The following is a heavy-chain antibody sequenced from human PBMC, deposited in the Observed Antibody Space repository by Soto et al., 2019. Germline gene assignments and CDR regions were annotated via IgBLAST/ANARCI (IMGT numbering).Heavy chain of an antibody. CDR3: ARGRGYGGDWSSTSCYADY. J-gene: IGHJ4*02. D-gene: IGHD2-2*01. V-gene: IGHV4-34*01. Sequence: QVQLQQWGAGLLKPSETLSLTCAVYGGSFSGYYWSWIRQPPGKGLEWLGELNHSGSTNYNPSLKSRVTKSVDTYKNQFTLKRSSVTDADTAVYYCARGRGYGGDWSSTSCYADYWGQGTLVTVSS. CDR2: LNHSGST. CDR1: GGSFSGYY.